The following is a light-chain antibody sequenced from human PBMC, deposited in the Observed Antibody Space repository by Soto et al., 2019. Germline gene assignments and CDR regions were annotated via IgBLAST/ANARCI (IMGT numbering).Light chain of an antibody. J-gene: IGLJ3*02. CDR3: TSYVGNDIWV. CDR2: EVT. Sequence: LTQPPSVSVSPGQTASITCSGTSSDVGAYKYVSWYQQYPGKAPKLMIYEVTKRPSGVPDRFSGSKSGNTASLTVSGLQAEDEADYYCTSYVGNDIWVFGGGTQLTVL. CDR1: SSDVGAYKY. V-gene: IGLV2-8*01.